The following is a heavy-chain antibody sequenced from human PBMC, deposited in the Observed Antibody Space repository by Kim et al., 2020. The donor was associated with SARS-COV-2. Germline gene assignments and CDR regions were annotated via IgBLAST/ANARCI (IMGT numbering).Heavy chain of an antibody. V-gene: IGHV3-23*01. J-gene: IGHJ3*02. CDR1: GFTFSSYA. D-gene: IGHD3-3*01. CDR3: AKVGSEPSYDFWSGYSLGAFDI. CDR2: ISGSGGST. Sequence: GWSLRLSCAASGFTFSSYAMSWVRQAPGKGLEWVSAISGSGGSTYYADSVKGRFTISRDNSKNTLYLQMNSLRAEDTAVYYCAKVGSEPSYDFWSGYSLGAFDIWVQGTMVTVSS.